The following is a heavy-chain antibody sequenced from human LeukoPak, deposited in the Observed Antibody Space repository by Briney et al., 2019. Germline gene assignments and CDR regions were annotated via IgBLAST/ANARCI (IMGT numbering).Heavy chain of an antibody. V-gene: IGHV3-30*04. J-gene: IGHJ4*02. CDR3: ARGRNVDTSMVNDY. CDR2: ISYDGINK. D-gene: IGHD5-18*01. Sequence: GGSLRLSCAASGFTFSSYAMHWVRQAPGKGLEWVTVISYDGINKYYADSVKGRFTISRDNSKNTVYLQMNSLRGEDTAVYYCARGRNVDTSMVNDYWGQGTLVTVSS. CDR1: GFTFSSYA.